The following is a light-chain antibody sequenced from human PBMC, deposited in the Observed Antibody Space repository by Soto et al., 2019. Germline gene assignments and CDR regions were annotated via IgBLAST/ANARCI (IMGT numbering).Light chain of an antibody. V-gene: IGKV3-15*01. CDR2: GAS. CDR1: QSVSSN. Sequence: EIVLTQSPATLSFSPGERATLSCRAGQSVSSNLAWYQQKPGQAPRLLIYGASTRATGIPARFSGSGSGTEFTLTISSLQSEDFAVYYCQQYNNWPPLTFGGGTKVEIK. CDR3: QQYNNWPPLT. J-gene: IGKJ4*01.